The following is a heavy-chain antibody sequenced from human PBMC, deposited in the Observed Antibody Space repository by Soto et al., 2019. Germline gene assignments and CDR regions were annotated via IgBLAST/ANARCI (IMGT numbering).Heavy chain of an antibody. V-gene: IGHV4-31*03. CDR2: IYYSGTT. J-gene: IGHJ4*02. CDR3: ARGRGYSYGPYYFDY. Sequence: PSETLSLTCTVSGGSISSEGYYWSWSRQLPGKGLEWIGDIYYSGTTYHNPSLRSRLTISGDASKNQFSLKLSSVTDADTALYYCARGRGYSYGPYYFDYWGQGTLVTVSS. D-gene: IGHD5-18*01. CDR1: GGSISSEGYY.